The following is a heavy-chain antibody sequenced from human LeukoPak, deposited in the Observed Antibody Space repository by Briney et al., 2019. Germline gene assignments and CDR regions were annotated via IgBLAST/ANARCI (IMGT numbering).Heavy chain of an antibody. D-gene: IGHD6-19*01. CDR2: ISSSSSYI. CDR1: GFTFSSYS. J-gene: IGHJ3*02. Sequence: GGSLRLSCAASGFTFSSYSMNWVRQAPGKGLEWVSSISSSSSYIYYADSVKGRFTISRDNAKNSLYLQMNSLRAEDTAVYYCARLSVDRIAVAGRDDAFDIWGQGTMVTVSS. V-gene: IGHV3-21*01. CDR3: ARLSVDRIAVAGRDDAFDI.